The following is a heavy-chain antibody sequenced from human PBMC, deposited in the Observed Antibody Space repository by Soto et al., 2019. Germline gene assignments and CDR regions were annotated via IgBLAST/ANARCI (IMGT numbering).Heavy chain of an antibody. CDR2: IYYSGNT. CDR1: GGSVSSDTYY. D-gene: IGHD2-15*01. J-gene: IGHJ4*02. CDR3: ARKYCSGGSCYGGDY. Sequence: SETLSLTCPVSGGSVSSDTYYWSWFRQPPGKGLEWIGYIYYSGNTNYNPSLRGRVTISLDTSKNQFSLKVNSVTAADTAVYYCARKYCSGGSCYGGDYWVQGTLVTVSS. V-gene: IGHV4-61*01.